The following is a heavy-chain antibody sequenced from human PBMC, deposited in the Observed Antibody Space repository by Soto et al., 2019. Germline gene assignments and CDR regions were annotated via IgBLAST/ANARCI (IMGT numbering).Heavy chain of an antibody. CDR3: AKDRYNPGRYHFDY. CDR1: GFTFDDYA. D-gene: IGHD6-19*01. Sequence: PGGSLRLSCAASGFTFDDYAMHWVRQAPGKGLEWVSGISWDGGSTDYADSVKGRFTISRDNGKNSLYLQMNSLTAADTALYYCAKDRYNPGRYHFDYWGHGTLVTVSS. V-gene: IGHV3-9*01. J-gene: IGHJ4*01. CDR2: ISWDGGST.